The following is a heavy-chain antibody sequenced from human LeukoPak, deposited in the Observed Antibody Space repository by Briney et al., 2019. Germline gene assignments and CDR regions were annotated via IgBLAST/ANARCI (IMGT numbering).Heavy chain of an antibody. J-gene: IGHJ4*02. CDR1: GSTFSSYW. CDR2: INSDGSST. Sequence: PGGSLRLSCAASGSTFSSYWMHWVRQAPGKGLVWVSRINSDGSSTSYADSVKGRFTISRDNAKNTLYLQMNSLSAEDTAVYYCAREPPEVLWFGGFDYWGQGTLVTVSS. D-gene: IGHD3-10*01. CDR3: AREPPEVLWFGGFDY. V-gene: IGHV3-74*01.